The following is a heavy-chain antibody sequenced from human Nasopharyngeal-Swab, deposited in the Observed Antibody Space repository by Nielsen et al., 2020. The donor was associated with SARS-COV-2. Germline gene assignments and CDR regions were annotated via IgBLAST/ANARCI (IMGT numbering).Heavy chain of an antibody. CDR3: ATSSVFGELLGYYYGMDV. CDR2: FDPEDGET. D-gene: IGHD3-10*02. Sequence: ASVKVSCKVSGYTLTELSMHWVRQAPGKGVEWMGGFDPEDGETIYAQKFQGRVTMTEDTSTDTAYMELSSLRSEDTAVYYCATSSVFGELLGYYYGMDVWGQGTTVTVSS. J-gene: IGHJ6*02. CDR1: GYTLTELS. V-gene: IGHV1-24*01.